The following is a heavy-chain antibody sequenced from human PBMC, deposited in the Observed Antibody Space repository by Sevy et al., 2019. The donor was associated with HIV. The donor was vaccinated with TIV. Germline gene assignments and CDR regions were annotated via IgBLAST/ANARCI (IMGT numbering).Heavy chain of an antibody. CDR3: VGLFLSYRSGWSYFDY. CDR1: GFTVNDKY. J-gene: IGHJ4*02. Sequence: GGSLRLSCAISGFTVNDKYIIWVRQAPGKGLEWVSVIFSSGSTYYEDSAKGRFTISRDNSKNTVDLQMKSVRAEDTAVYYCVGLFLSYRSGWSYFDYWGQGTLVTVSS. V-gene: IGHV3-66*02. CDR2: IFSSGST. D-gene: IGHD6-19*01.